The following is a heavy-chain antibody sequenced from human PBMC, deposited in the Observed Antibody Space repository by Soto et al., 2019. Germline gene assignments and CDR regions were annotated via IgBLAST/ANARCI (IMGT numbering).Heavy chain of an antibody. CDR3: ARADSSGYSRGYYYYYYGMDV. CDR1: GYTFTSYY. V-gene: IGHV1-46*01. J-gene: IGHJ6*02. Sequence: ASVKVSCKASGYTFTSYYMHWVRQAPGQGLEWMGIINPSGGSTSYAQKFQGRVTMTRDTSTSTVYMELSSLRSDDTAVYYCARADSSGYSRGYYYYYYGMDVWGQGTTVTVSS. CDR2: INPSGGST. D-gene: IGHD3-22*01.